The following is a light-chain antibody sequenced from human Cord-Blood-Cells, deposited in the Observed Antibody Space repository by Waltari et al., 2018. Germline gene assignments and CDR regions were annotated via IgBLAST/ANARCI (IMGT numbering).Light chain of an antibody. Sequence: EIVLTQSPATLSLSPGERVTLSCRASQSVSSYLAWYQQKPGQAPRLLIYDASNRGTGIPARFSGSGSGTDFTLTISSLEPEDFAVYYCQQRSNWPLTFGGGTKVEIK. CDR1: QSVSSY. CDR2: DAS. V-gene: IGKV3-11*01. CDR3: QQRSNWPLT. J-gene: IGKJ4*01.